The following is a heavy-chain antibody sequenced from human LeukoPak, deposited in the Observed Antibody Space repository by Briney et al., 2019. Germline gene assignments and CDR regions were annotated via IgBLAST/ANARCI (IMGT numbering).Heavy chain of an antibody. D-gene: IGHD1/OR15-1a*01. CDR2: ISAYNGNT. CDR1: GYTFTSYG. V-gene: IGHV1-18*01. CDR3: AREMGPGGVAQAGTTFDY. J-gene: IGHJ4*02. Sequence: ASVKVSCKASGYTFTSYGISWVRQAPGQGLEWMGWISAYNGNTNYVQKLQGRVTMTTDTSTSTAYMELRSLRSDDTAVYYCAREMGPGGVAQAGTTFDYWGQGTLVTVSS.